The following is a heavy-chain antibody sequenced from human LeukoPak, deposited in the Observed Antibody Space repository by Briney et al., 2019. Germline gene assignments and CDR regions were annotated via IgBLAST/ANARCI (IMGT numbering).Heavy chain of an antibody. CDR3: AREKYDILTSYYFDY. J-gene: IGHJ4*02. CDR1: GFTFSSYG. V-gene: IGHV3-33*01. Sequence: GGSLRLSCAASGFTFSSYGMHRVRQAPGKGLEWVAVIWYDGSNKYYADSVKGRFTISRDNSKNTLYLQMNSLRAEDTAVYYCAREKYDILTSYYFDYWGQGTLVTVSS. D-gene: IGHD3-9*01. CDR2: IWYDGSNK.